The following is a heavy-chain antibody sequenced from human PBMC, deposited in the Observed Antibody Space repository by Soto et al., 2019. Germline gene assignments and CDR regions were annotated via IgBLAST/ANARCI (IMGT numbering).Heavy chain of an antibody. CDR1: GFTFSSYG. D-gene: IGHD6-6*01. V-gene: IGHV3-30*18. CDR2: ISYDGSNK. J-gene: IGHJ4*02. CDR3: AKDAYSSSSANFDY. Sequence: QVQLVESGGGVVQPGRSLRLSCAASGFTFSSYGMHWVRQAPGKGLEWVAVISYDGSNKYYADSVKGRFTISRDNSKNTLYLQMNSLRAEDTAVYYCAKDAYSSSSANFDYWGQGTLVTVSS.